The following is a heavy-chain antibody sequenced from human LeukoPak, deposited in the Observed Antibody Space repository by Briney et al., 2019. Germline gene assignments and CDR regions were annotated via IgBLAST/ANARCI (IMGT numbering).Heavy chain of an antibody. CDR1: GASISSYY. Sequence: SETLSLTCIVSGASISSYYWSWIRHPAGKELEWIGRLQPSGATNYNPSLESRVTMSVDTSKNQFSLKLSSVTAADTAVYYCARRGGELLQTVDYWGQGTLVTVSS. CDR3: ARRGGELLQTVDY. CDR2: LQPSGAT. V-gene: IGHV4-4*07. D-gene: IGHD1-26*01. J-gene: IGHJ4*02.